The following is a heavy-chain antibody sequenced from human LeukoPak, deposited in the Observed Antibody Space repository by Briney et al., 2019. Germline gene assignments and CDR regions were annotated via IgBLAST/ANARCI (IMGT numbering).Heavy chain of an antibody. Sequence: SETLSLTCTVSGASISDYYWSWIRQPPGKRLEGIAYMYYSGIPNYSRSLKSRVTMSADRSNNQVSLTLTSVTAADTAVYYCASHHGRGEAFDYWGRGTLVTVSS. D-gene: IGHD3-10*01. J-gene: IGHJ4*02. CDR3: ASHHGRGEAFDY. V-gene: IGHV4-59*08. CDR2: MYYSGIP. CDR1: GASISDYY.